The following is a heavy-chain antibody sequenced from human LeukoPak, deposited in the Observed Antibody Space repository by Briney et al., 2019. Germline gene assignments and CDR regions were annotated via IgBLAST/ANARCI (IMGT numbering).Heavy chain of an antibody. CDR1: GLTLSTYW. CDR3: ASWGAGGNS. Sequence: GGSLRPSWEAAGLTLSTYWMSSASHDPGNGLDWAAKIKLDGSGTTHVASVKGRFTIARVNANSPLSLQLYRLRAQQTAMYHCASWGAGGNSWGQGTLVTVSS. CDR2: IKLDGSGT. V-gene: IGHV3-7*01. J-gene: IGHJ4*02. D-gene: IGHD3-16*01.